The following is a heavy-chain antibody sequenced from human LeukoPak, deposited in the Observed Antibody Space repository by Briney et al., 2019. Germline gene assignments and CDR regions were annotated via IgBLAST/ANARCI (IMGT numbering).Heavy chain of an antibody. CDR1: GFTVSSNY. CDR3: ARDRINYGDSLYYYYGMDV. V-gene: IGHV3-66*01. Sequence: GGSLRLSCAASGFTVSSNYMSWLRQAPVKGLEWVSVIYSGGSTYYADSVKGRFTISRDNSKNTLYLQMNSLRAEDTAVYYCARDRINYGDSLYYYYGMDVWGQGTTVTVSS. D-gene: IGHD4-17*01. J-gene: IGHJ6*02. CDR2: IYSGGST.